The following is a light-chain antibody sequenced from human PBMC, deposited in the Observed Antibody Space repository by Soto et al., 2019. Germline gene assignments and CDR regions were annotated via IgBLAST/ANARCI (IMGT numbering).Light chain of an antibody. CDR2: GAS. CDR1: QSVSST. J-gene: IGKJ5*01. CDR3: QQYNNWPLT. V-gene: IGKV3-15*01. Sequence: EIVMTQSPATLSVSPGERATLSCRASQSVSSTLAWYQQKPGQAPRLLVYGASTRATGIPARFSGSGSGTEFNLTISSLQSEDFAVYYCQQYNNWPLTFGQGTRLEIK.